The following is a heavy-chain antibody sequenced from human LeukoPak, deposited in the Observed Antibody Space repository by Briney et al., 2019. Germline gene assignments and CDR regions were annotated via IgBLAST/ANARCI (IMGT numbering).Heavy chain of an antibody. V-gene: IGHV7-4-1*02. CDR1: GYTFTSYA. Sequence: GASVKVSCKASGYTFTSYAMNWVRQAPGQGLEWMGWINTNTGNPTYAQGFTGRFVFSLDTSVSTAYLQISSLKAEDTAVYYCARVITSVDFWSGYPIYYFDYWGQGTLVTVSS. CDR3: ARVITSVDFWSGYPIYYFDY. D-gene: IGHD3-3*01. CDR2: INTNTGNP. J-gene: IGHJ4*02.